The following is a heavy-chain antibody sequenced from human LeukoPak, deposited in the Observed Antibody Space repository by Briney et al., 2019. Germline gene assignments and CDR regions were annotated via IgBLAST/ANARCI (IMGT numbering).Heavy chain of an antibody. CDR1: GFTFSTYS. V-gene: IGHV3-48*01. J-gene: IGHJ4*02. D-gene: IGHD3-10*01. CDR3: ARGENYSGSGRGY. Sequence: GGSLRLSCAASGFTFSTYSMNWVRQAPGKGLEWISHIGSSSITIYYADSVKGRFTISRDNAKNSLYLQMNSLRAEDTAVYFCARGENYSGSGRGYWGQGTLVTVSP. CDR2: IGSSSITI.